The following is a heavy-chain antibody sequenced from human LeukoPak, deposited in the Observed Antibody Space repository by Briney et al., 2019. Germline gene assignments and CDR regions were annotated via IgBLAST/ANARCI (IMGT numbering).Heavy chain of an antibody. J-gene: IGHJ4*02. CDR3: VKSGTWADFDS. D-gene: IGHD1-26*01. CDR2: ISNKGGST. CDR1: GFPFSSYG. V-gene: IGHV3-64D*09. Sequence: GGSLRLSCSASGFPFSSYGMHWVRQAPGKGLEYVSGISNKGGSTYYADSVKGRFTISRDNSKNTLHLQMSSLRADDTAVYYCVKSGTWADFDSWGQGTLVTVSS.